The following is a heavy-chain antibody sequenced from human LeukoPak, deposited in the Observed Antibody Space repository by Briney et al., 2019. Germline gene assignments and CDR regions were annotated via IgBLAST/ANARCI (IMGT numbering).Heavy chain of an antibody. Sequence: GESLKISCKGSGYSFTSYWIGWVRQMPGKGLEWMGIIYPGDSDTRYSPSFQGQVTISADKSISTAYLQWSSLKASDTAMYYCARHEVADILTGYPDYWGQGSLVIVSS. V-gene: IGHV5-51*01. CDR2: IYPGDSDT. J-gene: IGHJ4*02. CDR1: GYSFTSYW. D-gene: IGHD3-9*01. CDR3: ARHEVADILTGYPDY.